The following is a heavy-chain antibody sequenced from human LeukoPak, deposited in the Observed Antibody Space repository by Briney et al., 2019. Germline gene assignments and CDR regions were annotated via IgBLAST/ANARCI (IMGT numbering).Heavy chain of an antibody. CDR2: IYYSGST. CDR3: AGGRGAPRTFDY. CDR1: GGFISSYC. Sequence: PSETLSLTCTVSGGFISSYCWSWIRQPPGKGLEWIGYIYYSGSTNYNPSLRSGVTISVNTSTNQCSLKLSSAAAADTAVYYGAGGRGAPRTFDYGGQGTLVTVS. J-gene: IGHJ4*02. V-gene: IGHV4-59*01. D-gene: IGHD3-16*01.